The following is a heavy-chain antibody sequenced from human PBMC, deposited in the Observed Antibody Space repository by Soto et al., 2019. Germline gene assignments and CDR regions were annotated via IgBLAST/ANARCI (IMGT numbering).Heavy chain of an antibody. CDR3: AREGVRDYDILAGLPFDP. Sequence: QVQLVQSGAEVKKPGSSVKVSCKASGGTFSSYTISWVRQAPGQGLEWMGRIIHILGIANYAQKFQGRCTITAEKFVSTAYMDLSSLRSEDTAVYYGAREGVRDYDILAGLPFDPWVQRTLFTV. J-gene: IGHJ5*02. CDR1: GGTFSSYT. D-gene: IGHD3-9*01. V-gene: IGHV1-69*08. CDR2: IIHILGIA.